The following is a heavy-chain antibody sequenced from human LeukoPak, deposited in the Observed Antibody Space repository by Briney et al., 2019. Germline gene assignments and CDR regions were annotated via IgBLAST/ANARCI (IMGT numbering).Heavy chain of an antibody. CDR3: ARDDSFGIFLAP. CDR2: INSDGSST. V-gene: IGHV3-74*01. D-gene: IGHD2-15*01. CDR1: GFTFSSYW. J-gene: IGHJ5*02. Sequence: GGSLRLSCAASGFTFSSYWMHWVRHAPGKGLVWVSRINSDGSSTSYADSVKGRFTISRDNAKNTLYLQMNSLRAEDTAVYYCARDDSFGIFLAPWGQGTLVTVSS.